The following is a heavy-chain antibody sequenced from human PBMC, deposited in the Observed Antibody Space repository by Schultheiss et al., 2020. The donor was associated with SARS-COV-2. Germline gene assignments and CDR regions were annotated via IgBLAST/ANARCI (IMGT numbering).Heavy chain of an antibody. V-gene: IGHV3-30-3*01. Sequence: GGSLRLSCAASGFTFSSYAMHWVRQAPGKGLEWVAVISYDGSNKYYADSVKGRFTISRHNSKNTLYLQMNSLRAEDTAVYYCARVSRFRVYGDYAHLDYWGQGTLVTVSS. CDR2: ISYDGSNK. J-gene: IGHJ4*02. CDR3: ARVSRFRVYGDYAHLDY. D-gene: IGHD4-17*01. CDR1: GFTFSSYA.